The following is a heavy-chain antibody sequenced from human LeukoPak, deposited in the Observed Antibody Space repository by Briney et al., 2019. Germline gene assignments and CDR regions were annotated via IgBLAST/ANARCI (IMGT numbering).Heavy chain of an antibody. CDR1: GFIFSNYG. Sequence: GGSLRLSCAASGFIFSNYGMHWVRQAPGKGLEWVAVISLDGRTEFYANSVKGRFTISRDNSKNTLDLQMFSLRAEDTALYYCTKEPTSYSSGWYFHHWGQGTLVTVSS. V-gene: IGHV3-30*18. CDR3: TKEPTSYSSGWYFHH. D-gene: IGHD6-25*01. CDR2: ISLDGRTE. J-gene: IGHJ1*01.